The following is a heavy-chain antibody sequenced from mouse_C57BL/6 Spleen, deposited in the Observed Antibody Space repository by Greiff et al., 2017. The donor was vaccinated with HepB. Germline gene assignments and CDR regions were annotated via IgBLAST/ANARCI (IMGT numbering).Heavy chain of an antibody. CDR3: ARNEITPVVPTDY. CDR1: VYAFSSSW. D-gene: IGHD1-1*01. J-gene: IGHJ2*01. Sequence: QVQLQQSVPGLVKPRASAKISCKASVYAFSSSWMNWVKQRPGKGLEWIGRIYPGDGDTNYNGKFKGKATLTADKSSRTAYMQLSSLTSEDSAVYFCARNEITPVVPTDYWAQVRPLSVSS. V-gene: IGHV1-82*01. CDR2: IYPGDGDT.